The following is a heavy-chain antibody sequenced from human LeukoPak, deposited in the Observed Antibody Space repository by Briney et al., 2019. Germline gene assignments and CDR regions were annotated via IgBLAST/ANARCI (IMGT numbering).Heavy chain of an antibody. D-gene: IGHD2-15*01. CDR1: GFTFNNYA. CDR3: ARWGDCSGGSCYSEGYYYGMDV. V-gene: IGHV3-30-3*01. Sequence: GGSLRLSCAASGFTFNNYAMHWVRQAPGKGLEWVAIISYDGSNQYYADSVKGRFTISRDNSNNTLYLQMNSLRAEDTAVYYCARWGDCSGGSCYSEGYYYGMDVWGQGTTVTVSS. CDR2: ISYDGSNQ. J-gene: IGHJ6*02.